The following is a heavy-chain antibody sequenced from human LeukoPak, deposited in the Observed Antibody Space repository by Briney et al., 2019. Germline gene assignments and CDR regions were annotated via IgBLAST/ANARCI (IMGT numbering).Heavy chain of an antibody. CDR3: AREHGDYVSLLDL. Sequence: PSETLSLTCTVSGGSISSYYWSWIRQPPGKGLEWIGYIYYSGSTNYNPSLKSRVTISVDTSKNQFSLKLSSVTAADTAVYYCAREHGDYVSLLDLWGRGTLVTVSS. D-gene: IGHD4-17*01. CDR2: IYYSGST. J-gene: IGHJ2*01. V-gene: IGHV4-59*01. CDR1: GGSISSYY.